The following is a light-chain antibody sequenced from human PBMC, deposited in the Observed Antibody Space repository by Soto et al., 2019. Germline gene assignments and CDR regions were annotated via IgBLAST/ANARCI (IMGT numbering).Light chain of an antibody. CDR2: GAS. Sequence: EIVLTHSPGTLSLSPGERATLSCRASQSVSSSYLAWYQQKPGQAPRLLIYGASSRATGIPDRFSGSGSGTDFTLTISRLEPVDFAVYYCQQYGSSLLTFGGGTKVEIK. J-gene: IGKJ4*01. V-gene: IGKV3-20*01. CDR3: QQYGSSLLT. CDR1: QSVSSSY.